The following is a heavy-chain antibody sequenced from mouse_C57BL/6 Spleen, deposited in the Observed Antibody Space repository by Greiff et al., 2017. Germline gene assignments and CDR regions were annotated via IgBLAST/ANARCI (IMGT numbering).Heavy chain of an antibody. J-gene: IGHJ3*01. CDR1: GYSFTDYN. Sequence: EVQLVESGPELVKPGASVKISCKASGYSFTDYNMNWVKQSNGKSLEWIGVINPNYGTTSYNQKFKGKATLTVDQSSSTAYMQLNSLTSEDSAVYYCGWSYGSSFFAYWGQGTLVTVSA. CDR3: GWSYGSSFFAY. CDR2: INPNYGTT. V-gene: IGHV1-39*01. D-gene: IGHD1-1*01.